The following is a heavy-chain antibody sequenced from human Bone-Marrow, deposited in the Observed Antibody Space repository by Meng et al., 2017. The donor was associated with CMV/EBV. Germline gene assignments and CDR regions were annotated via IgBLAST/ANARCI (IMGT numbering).Heavy chain of an antibody. V-gene: IGHV1-69*05. CDR1: GGTFSSYA. Sequence: SVKVSCKASGGTFSSYAINWVRQAPGQGLEWMGKILPISGTTDYAQKFQGRVTITTDGSTDTTYMELSSLRSEDTAVYYCASNYYGSGSFFSWGQGTLVTVPQ. D-gene: IGHD3-10*01. CDR3: ASNYYGSGSFFS. J-gene: IGHJ5*02. CDR2: ILPISGTT.